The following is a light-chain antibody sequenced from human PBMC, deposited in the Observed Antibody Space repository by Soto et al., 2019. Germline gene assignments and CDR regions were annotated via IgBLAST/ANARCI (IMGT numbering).Light chain of an antibody. V-gene: IGLV2-23*01. CDR3: CSYAGSRSWV. J-gene: IGLJ3*02. Sequence: QSALTQPASVSGSPGQSITISCTGTNNDVANYNLVSWYQQHPGKAPKLRIYEGSKRPSGVSNRFSGSKSANTASLTISGLQAEDGADYYCCSYAGSRSWVFGRGTKLTVL. CDR2: EGS. CDR1: NNDVANYNL.